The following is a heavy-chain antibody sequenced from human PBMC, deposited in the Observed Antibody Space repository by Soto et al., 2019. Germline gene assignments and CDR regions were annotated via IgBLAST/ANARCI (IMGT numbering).Heavy chain of an antibody. D-gene: IGHD3-16*01. Sequence: QLQLVESGGGVVQPGTSLRLSCTASGFMFKSYVMHWVRQAPGKGLEWVALTSYDGNNKYYGDSVKGRFTVSRDNSKNTLHRPMDSLRPEDTALYSCARWGTTGGFDLWGQGTLVSVSS. CDR2: TSYDGNNK. J-gene: IGHJ4*02. V-gene: IGHV3-30*19. CDR1: GFMFKSYV. CDR3: ARWGTTGGFDL.